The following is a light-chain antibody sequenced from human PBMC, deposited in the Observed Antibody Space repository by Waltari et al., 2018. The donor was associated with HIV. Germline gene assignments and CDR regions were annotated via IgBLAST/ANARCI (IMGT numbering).Light chain of an antibody. Sequence: QSVLTQPPSVSAAPGQTVTISCSGSSSNFGKADFSWYQQLPGSAPQLLIYDDNKRPSGIPDRFSGSKSGTSATLGIAGLHTGDEANYYCVTWDTSLSVLVFGGGTKLTVL. CDR1: SSNFGKAD. V-gene: IGLV1-51*01. CDR3: VTWDTSLSVLV. CDR2: DDN. J-gene: IGLJ2*01.